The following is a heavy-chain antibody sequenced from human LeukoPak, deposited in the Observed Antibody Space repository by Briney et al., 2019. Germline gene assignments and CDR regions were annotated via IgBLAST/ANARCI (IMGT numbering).Heavy chain of an antibody. D-gene: IGHD4-23*01. V-gene: IGHV3-49*03. CDR1: GFTFGDYA. Sequence: GGSLRLSCSASGFTFGDYAMSWFRQAPGKGLEWVGFIRSKAYGGTTEYAASVKGRFTISRDDSKSIAYLQMNSLKTEDTAVYYCTRDMGLDYGGNFDYWGQGTLVTVSS. J-gene: IGHJ4*02. CDR3: TRDMGLDYGGNFDY. CDR2: IRSKAYGGTT.